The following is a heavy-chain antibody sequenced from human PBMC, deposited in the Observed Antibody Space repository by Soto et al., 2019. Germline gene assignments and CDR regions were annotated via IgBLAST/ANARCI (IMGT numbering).Heavy chain of an antibody. CDR2: IIPILGIA. Sequence: ASVKVSCKASGGTFSSYTISWVRQAPGQGLEWMGRIIPILGIANYAQKFQGRVTITADKSTSTAYMELSSLRSEDTAVYYCARGGGYCGGDCGGAFDIWGQGTMVTVSS. CDR3: ARGGGYCGGDCGGAFDI. CDR1: GGTFSSYT. V-gene: IGHV1-69*02. D-gene: IGHD2-21*01. J-gene: IGHJ3*02.